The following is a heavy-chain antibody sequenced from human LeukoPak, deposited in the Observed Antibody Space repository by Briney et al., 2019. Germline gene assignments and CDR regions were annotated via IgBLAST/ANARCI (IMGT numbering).Heavy chain of an antibody. D-gene: IGHD3-3*01. V-gene: IGHV3-15*01. CDR2: LKSKTDGGTT. Sequence: PGGSLRLSCTASGLTFSDAWMYGVRQAPGKGLEWVGRLKSKTDGGTTDYAARVKGRFTISRDDSKNTLYLQMNSLKTEDTAVYYCTTEEGSGLSYFDYWGQGTLVTVSS. J-gene: IGHJ4*02. CDR3: TTEEGSGLSYFDY. CDR1: GLTFSDAW.